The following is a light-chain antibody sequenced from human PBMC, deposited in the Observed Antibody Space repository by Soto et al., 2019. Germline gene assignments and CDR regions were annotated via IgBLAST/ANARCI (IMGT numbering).Light chain of an antibody. CDR2: DTS. V-gene: IGKV3-20*01. CDR3: QQYGSSPGT. CDR1: QSVRDRY. Sequence: EIVLTQSPGTLSLSPGERATLSCRASQSVRDRYLAWYQQKPGQAPSLLIYDTSTRATGVPDRFSGSGSGTDFALTISRVEPEDFAIYFCQQYGSSPGTFGQGTKGDSK. J-gene: IGKJ1*01.